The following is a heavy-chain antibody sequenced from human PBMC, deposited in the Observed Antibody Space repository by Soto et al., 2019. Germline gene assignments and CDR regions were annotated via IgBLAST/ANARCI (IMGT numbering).Heavy chain of an antibody. CDR2: INSDGSST. J-gene: IGHJ2*01. CDR1: GFTFSSYW. CDR3: ARDPLAWYFDL. V-gene: IGHV3-74*01. Sequence: EVQLVESGGGLAQPGGSLRLSCAASGFTFSSYWMHWVRQAPGKGLVWVSRINSDGSSTSYADSVKGRFTISRDNAKNTGYLQMNSLGAEDTAVYYCARDPLAWYFDLWGRGTLVTVSP.